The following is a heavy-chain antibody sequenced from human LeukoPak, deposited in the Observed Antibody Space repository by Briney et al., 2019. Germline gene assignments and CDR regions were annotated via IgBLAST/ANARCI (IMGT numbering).Heavy chain of an antibody. CDR2: INHRGRT. CDR3: ARGYYGDYYYYYYMDV. J-gene: IGHJ6*03. V-gene: IGHV4-34*01. CDR1: GGSFRGYF. D-gene: IGHD4-17*01. Sequence: SETLSLTCAGYGGSFRGYFWSWIRQPPGKGLEWIGEINHRGRTNYNPSLKSRVTISVDTSKNQFSLKLSSVTAADTAVYYCARGYYGDYYYYYYMDVWGKGTTVTVSS.